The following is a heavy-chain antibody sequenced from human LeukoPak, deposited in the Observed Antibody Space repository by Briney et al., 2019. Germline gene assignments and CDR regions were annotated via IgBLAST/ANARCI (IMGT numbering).Heavy chain of an antibody. CDR3: AIAIKDSYGFG. D-gene: IGHD5-18*01. CDR1: GYTFTGYY. J-gene: IGHJ4*02. Sequence: APVKVSCKASGYTFTGYYMHWVRQAPGQGLEWMGRISPNSGGTNYAQKFQGRVTMTRDTSISTAYMELSRLRSDDTAVYYCAIAIKDSYGFGWGQGTLVTVSS. CDR2: ISPNSGGT. V-gene: IGHV1-2*06.